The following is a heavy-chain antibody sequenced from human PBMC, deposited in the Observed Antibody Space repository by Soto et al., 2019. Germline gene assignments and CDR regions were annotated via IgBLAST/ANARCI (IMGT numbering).Heavy chain of an antibody. CDR1: GYSFTSYW. Sequence: PGESLKISCKGSGYSFTSYWIGWGRQMPGKGLEWMGIIYPGDSDTRYSPSFQGQVTISADKSISTAYLQWSSLKASDTAMYYCARSAQLTGYXSSWGIYDYSGQGTLVTVSS. V-gene: IGHV5-51*01. CDR2: IYPGDSDT. CDR3: ARSAQLTGYXSSWGIYDY. J-gene: IGHJ4*02. D-gene: IGHD6-13*01.